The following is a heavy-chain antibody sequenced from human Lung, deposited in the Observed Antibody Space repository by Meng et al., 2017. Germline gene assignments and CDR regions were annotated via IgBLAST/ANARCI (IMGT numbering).Heavy chain of an antibody. J-gene: IGHJ4*02. CDR1: GGSFSDYY. D-gene: IGHD4-11*01. V-gene: IGHV4-34*01. Sequence: QVQLHQWGAGLLQPSEPMSLPCVVSGGSFSDYYWSWIRQPPGKGLEWIGEINHSGSTNYNPSLESRATISVDTSQNNLSLKLSSVTAADSAVYYCARGPTTMAHDFDYWGQGTLVTVSS. CDR3: ARGPTTMAHDFDY. CDR2: INHSGST.